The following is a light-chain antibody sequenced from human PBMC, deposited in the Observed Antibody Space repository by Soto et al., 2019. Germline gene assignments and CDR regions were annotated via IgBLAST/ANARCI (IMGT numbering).Light chain of an antibody. CDR2: GAS. CDR3: QQSYVTPLT. Sequence: DIQMTQSPSSLSASVGDRVTITCRASQSISSSLNWYQQKPGKAPNLLIYGASTLQSGVPSRFSGSGSGTDFTLTISSLQLEDFATYYCQQSYVTPLTFGGGTKVEIK. CDR1: QSISSS. J-gene: IGKJ4*01. V-gene: IGKV1-39*01.